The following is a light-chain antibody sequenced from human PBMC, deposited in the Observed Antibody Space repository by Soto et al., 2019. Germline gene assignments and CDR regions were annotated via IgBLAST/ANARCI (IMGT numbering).Light chain of an antibody. J-gene: IGLJ2*01. V-gene: IGLV2-8*01. Sequence: QSALPQPPSASGSPGQSVTISCTGSSSDVGAYNYVSWYQQHPGKAPRLMIYEVSERPSGVPNRFSGSKSGNTASLTVSGLQTEDEADYYCSSYAGIDSLLFGGGTKLTVL. CDR2: EVS. CDR3: SSYAGIDSLL. CDR1: SSDVGAYNY.